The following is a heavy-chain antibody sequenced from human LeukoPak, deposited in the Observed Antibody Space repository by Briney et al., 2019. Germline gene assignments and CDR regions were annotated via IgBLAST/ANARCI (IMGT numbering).Heavy chain of an antibody. CDR2: IYHSGST. D-gene: IGHD3-10*01. J-gene: IGHJ3*02. CDR1: GGSISSGGYS. CDR3: ARGANYYGSGSYYSTAFDI. Sequence: PSQTLSLTCAVSGGSISSGGYSWSWIRQPPGKGLEWIVYIYHSGSTYYNPSLKSRVTISVDRSKNQFSLKLSSVTAADTAVYYCARGANYYGSGSYYSTAFDIWGQGTMVTVSS. V-gene: IGHV4-30-2*01.